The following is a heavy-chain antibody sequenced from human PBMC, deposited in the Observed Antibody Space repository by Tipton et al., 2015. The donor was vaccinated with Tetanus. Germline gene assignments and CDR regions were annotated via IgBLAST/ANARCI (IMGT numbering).Heavy chain of an antibody. CDR1: GLTFSSCS. CDR3: ARARVVAGTGGFDP. D-gene: IGHD6-19*01. Sequence: SLRLSCVAAGLTFSSCSMGWVRQAPGKGLEWVSAIVGSGAKTYYADSVKGRFTISRDNAKNTVYLQMNSLRAEDTAVYYCARARVVAGTGGFDPWGQGTPVTVSS. J-gene: IGHJ5*02. V-gene: IGHV3-23*01. CDR2: IVGSGAKT.